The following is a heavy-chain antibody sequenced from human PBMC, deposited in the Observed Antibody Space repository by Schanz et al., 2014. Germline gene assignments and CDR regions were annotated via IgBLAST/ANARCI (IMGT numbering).Heavy chain of an antibody. CDR3: AKGRFGELSAFDI. CDR2: VSSDGNND. D-gene: IGHD3-10*01. CDR1: GFTFSTHA. Sequence: VQLAESGGGLVQPGGSLRLSCAASGFTFSTHAMHWVRQAPGKGLEWVALVSSDGNNDYYTDSVKGRFTISRDNSKNTLYLQMNSLRAEDTAVYYCAKGRFGELSAFDIWGQGTMVTVSS. V-gene: IGHV3-30*18. J-gene: IGHJ3*02.